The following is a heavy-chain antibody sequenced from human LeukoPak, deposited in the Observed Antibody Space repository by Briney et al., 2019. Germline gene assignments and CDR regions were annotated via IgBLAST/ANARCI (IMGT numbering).Heavy chain of an antibody. CDR1: GYSISSGYY. D-gene: IGHD6-13*01. CDR2: IYHSGST. Sequence: SETLSLTCTVSGYSISSGYYWGWIRQPPGKGLEWIGSIYHSGSTYYNPSLKSRVTISVDTSKNQFSLKLNSVTAADTAVYYCARGGASSRYFDFWGQGTLVTVSS. CDR3: ARGGASSRYFDF. V-gene: IGHV4-38-2*02. J-gene: IGHJ4*02.